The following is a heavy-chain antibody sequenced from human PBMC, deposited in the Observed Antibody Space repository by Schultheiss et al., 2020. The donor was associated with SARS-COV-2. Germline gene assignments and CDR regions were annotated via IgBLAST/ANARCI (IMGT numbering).Heavy chain of an antibody. CDR2: ISYDGSNK. Sequence: SCAASGFIFSRYSMHWVRQAPGKGLEWVAVISYDGSNKYYADSVKGRFTISRDDAENSLFLQMHSLRAEDTAVYYCARSDYYDSSGAFDYWGQGTLVTVSS. CDR1: GFIFSRYS. V-gene: IGHV3-30-3*01. J-gene: IGHJ4*02. D-gene: IGHD3-22*01. CDR3: ARSDYYDSSGAFDY.